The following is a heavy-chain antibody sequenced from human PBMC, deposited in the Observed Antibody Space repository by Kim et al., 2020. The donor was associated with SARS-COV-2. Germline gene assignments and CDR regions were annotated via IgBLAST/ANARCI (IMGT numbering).Heavy chain of an antibody. Sequence: SETLSLTCTVSGGSISSGGYYWSWIRQHPGKGLEWIGYIYYSGSTYYNPSLKSRVTISVDTSKNQFSLKLSSVTAADTAVYYCARLGEKYYFDYWGQGTLVTVSS. CDR3: ARLGEKYYFDY. CDR1: GGSISSGGYY. V-gene: IGHV4-31*03. CDR2: IYYSGST. D-gene: IGHD3-16*01. J-gene: IGHJ4*02.